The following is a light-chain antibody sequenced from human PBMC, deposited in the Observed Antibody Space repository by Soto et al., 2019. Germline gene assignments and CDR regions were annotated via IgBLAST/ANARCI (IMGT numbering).Light chain of an antibody. CDR2: RTS. V-gene: IGLV7-43*01. CDR1: TGAVTSDYY. CDR3: VLLYGGAWV. J-gene: IGLJ3*02. Sequence: QAVVTQAPSLTVSPGGTVTLTCALTTGAVTSDYYPNWFQRKPGQALRTLIYRTSNKHSWTPARFSGSLLGGKAALTLSGVQPEDEADYYCVLLYGGAWVFGGGTKLTAL.